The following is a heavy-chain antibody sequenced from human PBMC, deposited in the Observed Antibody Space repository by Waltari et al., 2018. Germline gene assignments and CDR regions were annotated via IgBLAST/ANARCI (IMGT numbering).Heavy chain of an antibody. CDR2: INPSGGST. Sequence: QVQLVQSGAEVKKPGASVKISCKTSEYTFTSSYIHWVRQAPGQGLGWMGIINPSGGSTISAQKFQGGVPMTRDTSTRTVYMELSSLRSEDTAVYYCALDRGALWMDVWGQGTTVTVSS. V-gene: IGHV1-46*01. CDR1: EYTFTSSY. CDR3: ALDRGALWMDV. D-gene: IGHD2-21*01. J-gene: IGHJ6*02.